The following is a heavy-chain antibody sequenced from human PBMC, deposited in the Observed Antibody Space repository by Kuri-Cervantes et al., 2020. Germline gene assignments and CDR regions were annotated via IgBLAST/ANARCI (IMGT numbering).Heavy chain of an antibody. CDR3: ARDYRGSYTGAHY. V-gene: IGHV3-30-3*01. D-gene: IGHD1-26*01. J-gene: IGHJ4*02. CDR1: GFTFSSYA. Sequence: GGSLRLSCAASGFTFSSYAMHWVRQAPGKGLEWVAVISYDGSNKYYADSVKGRFTISRDNSKNTLYLQMNSLRAEDTAVYYYARDYRGSYTGAHYWGQGTLVTVSS. CDR2: ISYDGSNK.